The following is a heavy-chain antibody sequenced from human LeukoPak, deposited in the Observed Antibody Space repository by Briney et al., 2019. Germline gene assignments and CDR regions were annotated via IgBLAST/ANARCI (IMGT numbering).Heavy chain of an antibody. D-gene: IGHD3-16*02. J-gene: IGHJ4*02. CDR1: GFTFSNVW. Sequence: GGSLRLSCAASGFTFSNVWMTWVRQAPGKGLEWVGHIKNKADGGTTDYAAPVNDRFTISRDDSKNTMYLQMNSLKTEDTAVYYCSTDVPFTAGGAIVYWGQGTLVTVSS. CDR2: IKNKADGGTT. V-gene: IGHV3-15*01. CDR3: STDVPFTAGGAIVY.